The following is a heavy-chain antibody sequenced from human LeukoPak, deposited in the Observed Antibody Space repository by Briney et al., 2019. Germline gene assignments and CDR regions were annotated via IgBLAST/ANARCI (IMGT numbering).Heavy chain of an antibody. V-gene: IGHV4-59*01. D-gene: IGHD2-2*01. Sequence: SETLSLTCTVSGGSISTYYWSWSRQPPGKGLEWIGYMYSSGSTNYNPSLKSRVTISVDTSKNQFSLRLSSVTAADTAVYYCARGGVVIPASFDPWGQGTLVTVSS. CDR1: GGSISTYY. CDR3: ARGGVVIPASFDP. CDR2: MYSSGST. J-gene: IGHJ5*02.